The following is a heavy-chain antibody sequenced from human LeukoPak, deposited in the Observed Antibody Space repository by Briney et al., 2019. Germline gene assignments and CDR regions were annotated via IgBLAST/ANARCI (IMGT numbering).Heavy chain of an antibody. CDR2: IYYSGST. D-gene: IGHD3/OR15-3a*01. J-gene: IGHJ5*02. CDR1: GGSISSYY. CDR3: ARGRTGFPNWFDP. V-gene: IGHV4-59*08. Sequence: SETLSLTCTVSGGSISSYYWSWVRQPPGKGLEWIGYIYYSGSTNYNPSLKSRVTISVDTSKNQFSLKLSSVTAADTAVYYCARGRTGFPNWFDPWCQGTLVTVSS.